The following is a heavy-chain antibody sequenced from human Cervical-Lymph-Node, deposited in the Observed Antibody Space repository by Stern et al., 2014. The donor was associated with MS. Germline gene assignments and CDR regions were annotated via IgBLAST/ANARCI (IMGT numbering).Heavy chain of an antibody. Sequence: EVQLVESGGGLVQPGWSLRLSCAASGFTFDDHAMHWVQQAPGRGLAWVSGLTWNGFNTGYADFVKGRFTISRDNAKSFLFLQMDSLRPEDTALYYCAKAGYASGSYFYLESWGQGTLVTVSS. J-gene: IGHJ4*01. D-gene: IGHD3-10*01. CDR3: AKAGYASGSYFYLES. CDR2: LTWNGFNT. V-gene: IGHV3-9*01. CDR1: GFTFDDHA.